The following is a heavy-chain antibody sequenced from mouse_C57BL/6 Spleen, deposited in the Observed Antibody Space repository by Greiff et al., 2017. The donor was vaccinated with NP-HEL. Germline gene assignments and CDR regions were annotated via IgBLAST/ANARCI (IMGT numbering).Heavy chain of an antibody. CDR3: ARKEGYFDAMDY. Sequence: QVQLKQPGAELVRPGSSVKLSCKASGYTFTSYWMHWVKQRPIQGLEWIGNIDPSDSETHYNQKFKDKATLTVDKSSSTAYMQLSSLTSEDSAVYYCARKEGYFDAMDYWGQGTSVTVSS. CDR2: IDPSDSET. V-gene: IGHV1-52*01. CDR1: GYTFTSYW. J-gene: IGHJ4*01.